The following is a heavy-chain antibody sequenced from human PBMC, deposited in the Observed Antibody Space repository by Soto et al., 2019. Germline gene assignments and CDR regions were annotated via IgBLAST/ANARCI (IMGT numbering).Heavy chain of an antibody. D-gene: IGHD2-15*01. CDR2: IRSKANSDAI. CDR1: GFTFSASA. Sequence: HPGGSLRLSCAASGFTFSASAMHWVRQASGKGLEWVGRIRSKANSDAIAYAASVKGRFTISRDDSKNTAYLQMNSLKTEDTAVYYCVRYCSGGRCPDAFDIWGQGTMVTVSS. CDR3: VRYCSGGRCPDAFDI. J-gene: IGHJ3*02. V-gene: IGHV3-73*01.